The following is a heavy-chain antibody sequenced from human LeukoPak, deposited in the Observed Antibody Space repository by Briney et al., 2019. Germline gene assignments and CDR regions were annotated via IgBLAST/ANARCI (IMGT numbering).Heavy chain of an antibody. CDR3: ARLSSGRPHEYHQH. CDR2: VYSNGAT. CDR1: GGSMSNHY. J-gene: IGHJ1*01. V-gene: IGHV4-59*11. D-gene: IGHD3-22*01. Sequence: SETLSLTCTVSGGSMSNHYWGWVRQPPGNGLEWIAYVYSNGATNYNPSLKSRATISLDTSKNQFSLKLTSVTAADTAVYFCARLSSGRPHEYHQHWGQGTLVSVSS.